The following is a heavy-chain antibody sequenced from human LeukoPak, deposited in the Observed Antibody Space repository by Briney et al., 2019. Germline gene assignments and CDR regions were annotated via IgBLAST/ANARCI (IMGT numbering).Heavy chain of an antibody. Sequence: GGSLRLSCTASGFTFRSSSFNWVRQVQGKGLEWVSSISSSGTYMYYADSVEGRFTISRDNAKNSLFLQMDSLRAEDTGVYFCAREFGNADTYGNVPLGHWGQGTLVTVSS. J-gene: IGHJ4*02. D-gene: IGHD5-18*01. CDR1: GFTFRSSS. CDR2: ISSSGTYM. V-gene: IGHV3-21*01. CDR3: AREFGNADTYGNVPLGH.